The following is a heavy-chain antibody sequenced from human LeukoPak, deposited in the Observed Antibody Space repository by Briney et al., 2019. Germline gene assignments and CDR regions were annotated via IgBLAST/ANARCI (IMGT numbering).Heavy chain of an antibody. J-gene: IGHJ4*02. Sequence: SETLSLTCTVSGGSISNYYWSWVRQPPGKGLEWIGYIYYSGTTNYNPSLESRVTISVDTSKNQFSLRLSSVTAADTAVYYCATLGGTTTYYIDYWGQGTLVTVSS. CDR1: GGSISNYY. CDR2: IYYSGTT. V-gene: IGHV4-59*01. CDR3: ATLGGTTTYYIDY. D-gene: IGHD2/OR15-2a*01.